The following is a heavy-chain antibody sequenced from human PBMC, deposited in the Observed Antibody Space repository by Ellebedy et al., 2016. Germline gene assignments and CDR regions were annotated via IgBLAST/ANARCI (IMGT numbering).Heavy chain of an antibody. J-gene: IGHJ4*02. D-gene: IGHD6-19*01. V-gene: IGHV4-4*02. CDR3: ARVPQHIGSGWFIDY. CDR2: IYHSGST. Sequence: SETLSLTCAVSGGSISSSNWWSWVRPPPGKGLEWIGEIYHSGSTNYNPSLKSRVTISVDKSKNQFSLKLSSVTAADTAVYYCARVPQHIGSGWFIDYWGQGTLVTVSS. CDR1: GGSISSSNW.